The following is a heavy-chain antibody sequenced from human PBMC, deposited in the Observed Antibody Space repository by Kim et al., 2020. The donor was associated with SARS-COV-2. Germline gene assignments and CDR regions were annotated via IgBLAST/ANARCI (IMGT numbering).Heavy chain of an antibody. J-gene: IGHJ4*02. CDR3: AKFRIAETANWNYLPPNYFDY. CDR2: ISGSGGST. CDR1: GFTFSSYA. V-gene: IGHV3-23*01. D-gene: IGHD1-7*01. Sequence: GGSLRLSCAASGFTFSSYAMSWVRQAPGKGLEWVSAISGSGGSTYYADSVKGRFTISRDNSKNTLYLQMNSLRAEDTAVYYCAKFRIAETANWNYLPPNYFDYWGQGTLVTVSS.